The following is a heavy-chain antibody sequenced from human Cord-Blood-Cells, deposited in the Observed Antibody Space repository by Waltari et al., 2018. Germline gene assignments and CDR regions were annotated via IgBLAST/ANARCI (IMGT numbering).Heavy chain of an antibody. CDR2: FYYSGST. D-gene: IGHD6-13*01. CDR3: ARLAAAGNWFDP. V-gene: IGHV4-39*01. Sequence: QLQLQESGPGLVKPSETLSLTCTVSGGSISSSSYYWGWIRQPPGKGLEWIGSFYYSGSTYYNPSLKSRVTISVDTSKNQFSLKLSSVTAADTAVYYCARLAAAGNWFDPWGQGTLVTVSS. J-gene: IGHJ5*02. CDR1: GGSISSSSYY.